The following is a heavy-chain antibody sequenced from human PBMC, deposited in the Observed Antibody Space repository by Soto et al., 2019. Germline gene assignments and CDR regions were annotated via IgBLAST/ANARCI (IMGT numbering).Heavy chain of an antibody. CDR2: IYYSGGT. D-gene: IGHD3-10*01. J-gene: IGHJ5*02. V-gene: IGHV4-31*03. CDR3: AKGVRGVPNWFDP. Sequence: QVQLQESGPELVRPSQTLSLSCTVSGGSISNSANHWSWIRQHPGEGLEWIGYIYYSGGTYYSPSLKGRVTMSIDASKNQFSLKLSSVTAADTAVYYCAKGVRGVPNWFDPWGQGTLVTVSS. CDR1: GGSISNSANH.